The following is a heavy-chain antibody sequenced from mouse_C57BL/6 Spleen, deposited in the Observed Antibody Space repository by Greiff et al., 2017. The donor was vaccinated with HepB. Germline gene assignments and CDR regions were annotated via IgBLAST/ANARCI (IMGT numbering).Heavy chain of an antibody. V-gene: IGHV1-69*01. CDR3: ARAGGAGFAY. CDR2: IDPSDSYT. CDR1: GYTFTSYW. J-gene: IGHJ3*01. Sequence: QVQLKQPGAELVMPGASVKLSCKASGYTFTSYWMHWVKQRPGQGLEWIGEIDPSDSYTNYNQKFKGKSTLTVDKSSSTAYMQLSSLTSEDSAVYYCARAGGAGFAYWGQGTLVTVSA. D-gene: IGHD6-1*01.